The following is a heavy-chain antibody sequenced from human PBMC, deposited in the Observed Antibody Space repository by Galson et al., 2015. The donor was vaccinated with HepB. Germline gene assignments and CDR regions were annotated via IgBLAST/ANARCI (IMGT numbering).Heavy chain of an antibody. CDR2: IIPILGIA. J-gene: IGHJ4*02. Sequence: SVKASCKASGGTFSSYAISWVRQAPGQGLEWMGRIIPILGIANYAQKFQGRVTITADKSTSTAYMELSSLRSEDTAVYYCAGPHEKGHRTFDYWGQGTLVTVSS. CDR1: GGTFSSYA. D-gene: IGHD1-1*01. CDR3: AGPHEKGHRTFDY. V-gene: IGHV1-69*04.